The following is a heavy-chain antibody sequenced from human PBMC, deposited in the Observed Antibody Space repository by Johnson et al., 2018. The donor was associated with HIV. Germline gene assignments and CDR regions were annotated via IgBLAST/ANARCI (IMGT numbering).Heavy chain of an antibody. J-gene: IGHJ3*02. CDR2: ISGSGGST. Sequence: VQLVESGGGLVQPGGSLRLSCAASGFTFSSYAMSWVRQAPGKGLEWVSAISGSGGSTYYADSVKGRFTISRDDSKNTLYLQMSSLRTEDAAVYYCTTEGDAFDIWGQGTMVTVSS. V-gene: IGHV3-23*04. CDR3: TTEGDAFDI. CDR1: GFTFSSYA.